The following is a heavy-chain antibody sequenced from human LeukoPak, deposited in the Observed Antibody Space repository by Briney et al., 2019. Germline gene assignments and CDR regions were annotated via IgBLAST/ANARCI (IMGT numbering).Heavy chain of an antibody. CDR1: GFTFSSYA. CDR2: ISGSGGST. J-gene: IGHJ4*02. D-gene: IGHD2-2*01. CDR3: AKHSLPRSSTTFDY. V-gene: IGHV3-23*01. Sequence: PGGSLRLSCAASGFTFSSYAMSWVRQAPGKGLEWVSAISGSGGSTYYADSVKGRFTISRDNSKNTLYLQVNSLRAEDTAVYYCAKHSLPRSSTTFDYWGQGTLVAVSS.